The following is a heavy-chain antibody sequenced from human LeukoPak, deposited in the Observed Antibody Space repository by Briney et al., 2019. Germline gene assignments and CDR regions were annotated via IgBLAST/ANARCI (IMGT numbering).Heavy chain of an antibody. CDR2: INPNSGGT. D-gene: IGHD5-24*01. Sequence: GASVKVSCKASGYTFTGYYMHWVRQAPGQGLEWMGRINPNSGGTNYAQKFQGRVTMTRDTSISTAYMELSRPRSDDTAVYYCARDSQGGRDGYNWVYWGQGTLVTVSS. J-gene: IGHJ4*02. V-gene: IGHV1-2*02. CDR1: GYTFTGYY. CDR3: ARDSQGGRDGYNWVY.